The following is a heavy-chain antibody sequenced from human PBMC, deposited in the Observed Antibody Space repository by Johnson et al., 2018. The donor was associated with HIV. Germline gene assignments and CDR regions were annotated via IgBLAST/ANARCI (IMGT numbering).Heavy chain of an antibody. CDR1: GLTFDDYD. J-gene: IGHJ3*02. D-gene: IGHD1-1*01. Sequence: QVQLVESGGYVVRPGGSLRLSCAASGLTFDDYDMTWVRQAPGKGLEWVAVISYDGSNKYFADSVKGRFTISRDNSKNTLYLQMSSLRAEDTAVYYCARGGIIHDAFDIWGQGTMVTVSS. CDR2: ISYDGSNK. V-gene: IGHV3-30*03. CDR3: ARGGIIHDAFDI.